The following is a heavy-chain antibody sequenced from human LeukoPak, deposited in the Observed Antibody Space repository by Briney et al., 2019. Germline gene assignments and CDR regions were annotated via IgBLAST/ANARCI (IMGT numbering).Heavy chain of an antibody. Sequence: SETLSLTCGVYGGSFSGDHWTWIRLRPGKGLDWIGDIDHSGSAHYNPSLKSRVTISIDTSNKQFSLNLHPATAADTAVYYCARGFPTSSRWFDPWGQGTLVTVSS. V-gene: IGHV4-34*01. CDR3: ARGFPTSSRWFDP. CDR2: IDHSGSA. CDR1: GGSFSGDH. D-gene: IGHD6-6*01. J-gene: IGHJ5*02.